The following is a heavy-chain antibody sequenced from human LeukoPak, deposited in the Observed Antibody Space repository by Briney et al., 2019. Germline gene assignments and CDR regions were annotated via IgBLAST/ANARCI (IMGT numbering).Heavy chain of an antibody. V-gene: IGHV3-74*01. J-gene: IGHJ6*02. D-gene: IGHD3-22*01. CDR2: ISSDGSST. CDR3: ARDLEDSSGYQPIYYYYGLDV. Sequence: GGSPRLSCAASGFTFGSCWMNWVRQAPGKGLVWVSRISSDGSSTSYADSVKGRCTISRDNAKNTVYLQMNSLRAEDTAVYYCARDLEDSSGYQPIYYYYGLDVWGQGTTVTVSS. CDR1: GFTFGSCW.